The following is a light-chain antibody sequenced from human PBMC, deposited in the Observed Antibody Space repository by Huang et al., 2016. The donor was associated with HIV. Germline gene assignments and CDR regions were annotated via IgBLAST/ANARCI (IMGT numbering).Light chain of an antibody. V-gene: IGKV3-15*01. CDR3: QQYNNWPPLT. CDR2: GTS. CDR1: QSVSTN. J-gene: IGKJ4*01. Sequence: EIVMTQSPATLSVSPGERATLSCRASQSVSTNLAWYQQKAGQAPRLLRYGTSTRATGGPARFVGSGSGTEFTLTISSLQSEDFAVYYCQQYNNWPPLTFGGGTRVEIK.